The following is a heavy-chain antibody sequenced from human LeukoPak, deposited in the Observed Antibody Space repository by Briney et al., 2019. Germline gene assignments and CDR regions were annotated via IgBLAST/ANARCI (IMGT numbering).Heavy chain of an antibody. V-gene: IGHV4-30-2*01. CDR1: GGSISSGGYS. Sequence: PSETLSLTCAVSGGSISSGGYSWSWIRQPPGKGLEWIGYIYYSGSAHYNPSLKSRVTISVDRSKNQFSLKLTSVTAADTAVYYCARVYGDYIMDVWGPGTTVTVSS. D-gene: IGHD4-17*01. J-gene: IGHJ6*02. CDR2: IYYSGSA. CDR3: ARVYGDYIMDV.